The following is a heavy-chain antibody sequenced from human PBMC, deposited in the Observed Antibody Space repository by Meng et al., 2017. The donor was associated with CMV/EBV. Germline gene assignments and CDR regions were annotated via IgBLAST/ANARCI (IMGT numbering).Heavy chain of an antibody. CDR2: INHSGST. Sequence: QEPLLQWGAGLLKPSETLSLTCAVYGGSFSGYYWSWIRQPPGKGLEWIGEINHSGSTNYNPSLKSRVTISVDTSKNQFSLKLSSVTAADTAVYYCARESMVRGEDWGQGTLVTVSS. V-gene: IGHV4-34*01. CDR1: GGSFSGYY. J-gene: IGHJ4*02. D-gene: IGHD3-10*01. CDR3: ARESMVRGED.